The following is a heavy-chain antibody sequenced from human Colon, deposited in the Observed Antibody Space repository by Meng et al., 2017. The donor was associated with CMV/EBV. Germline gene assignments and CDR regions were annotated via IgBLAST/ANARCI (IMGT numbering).Heavy chain of an antibody. CDR1: GDSINSGSYY. J-gene: IGHJ2*01. CDR2: INHSGST. D-gene: IGHD6-13*01. CDR3: ARGIKRRQQLVPGTWYFDL. V-gene: IGHV4-39*07. Sequence: SETLSLTCTVSGDSINSGSYYWTWIRQPPGKGLEWIGEINHSGSTNYNPSLKSRVTISVDTSKNQFSLKLSSVTAADTAVYYCARGIKRRQQLVPGTWYFDLWGRGTLVTVSS.